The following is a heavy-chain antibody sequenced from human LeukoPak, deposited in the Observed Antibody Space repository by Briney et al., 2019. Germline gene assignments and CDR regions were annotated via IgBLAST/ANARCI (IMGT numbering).Heavy chain of an antibody. CDR3: ARDSLAAAGTIDY. J-gene: IGHJ4*02. CDR1: GFTFSSYG. CDR2: IWYDGSNK. Sequence: GGSLRRSCAASGFTFSSYGMHWVRQAPGKGLEWVAAIWYDGSNKYYADSVKGRFTISRDNSKNTLYLQMNSLRAEDTAVYYCARDSLAAAGTIDYWGQGTLVTVSS. D-gene: IGHD6-13*01. V-gene: IGHV3-33*01.